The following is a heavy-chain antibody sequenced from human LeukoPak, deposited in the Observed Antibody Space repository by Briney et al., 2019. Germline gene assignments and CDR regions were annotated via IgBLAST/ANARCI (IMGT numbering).Heavy chain of an antibody. V-gene: IGHV3-48*03. D-gene: IGHD3-22*01. CDR3: ARDAGITMIVVVPDAFDI. Sequence: GGSLRLSCAASGFTFSSYEMNWVRQAPGKGLEWVSYISSSGSTIYYADSVKGRFTISRDNAKNSLYLQMNSLRAEDTAVYYCARDAGITMIVVVPDAFDIWGQGTMVTVSS. CDR1: GFTFSSYE. CDR2: ISSSGSTI. J-gene: IGHJ3*02.